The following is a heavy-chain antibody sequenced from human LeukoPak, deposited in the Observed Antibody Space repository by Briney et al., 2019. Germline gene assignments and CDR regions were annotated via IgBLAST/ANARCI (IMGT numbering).Heavy chain of an antibody. V-gene: IGHV4-59*06. CDR2: IYYSGST. J-gene: IGHJ4*02. D-gene: IGHD3-16*02. Sequence: SETLSLTCTVSGDSISSYYWSWIRQHPGKGLEWIGYIYYSGSTYYNPSLKSRVTISVDTSKNQFSLQLSSVTAADTAVYYCARGNYVWGSYRYFPFDYWGQGTLVTVSS. CDR1: GDSISSYY. CDR3: ARGNYVWGSYRYFPFDY.